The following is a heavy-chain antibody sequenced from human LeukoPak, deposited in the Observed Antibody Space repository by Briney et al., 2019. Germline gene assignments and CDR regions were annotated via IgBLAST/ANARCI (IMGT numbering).Heavy chain of an antibody. D-gene: IGHD2-15*01. CDR2: ISAYNGNT. CDR3: ARGASWFDN. CDR1: GYTFTRYG. Sequence: VASVKVSRKTSGYTFTRYGITWVRQAPGQGLQWMGWISAYNGNTNYAQNLQGRVTMTTDTSTSTAYMELRSLRSDDTAVYYCARGASWFDNWGQGTLVTVSS. J-gene: IGHJ4*02. V-gene: IGHV1-18*01.